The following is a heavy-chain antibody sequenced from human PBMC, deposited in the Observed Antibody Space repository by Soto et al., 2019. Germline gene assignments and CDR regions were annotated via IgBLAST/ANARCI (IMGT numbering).Heavy chain of an antibody. Sequence: SQTLSLTCAISGDSVSSSSVTWNWIRQSPSRGLEWLGRTYYRSKWYNDYAESVKSRITINPDTSKNQFSLHLNSVTAADTAVYYCASHRTFWPFDYWGQGTVVTVS. CDR3: ASHRTFWPFDY. CDR2: TYYRSKWYN. CDR1: GDSVSSSSVT. V-gene: IGHV6-1*01. J-gene: IGHJ4*02. D-gene: IGHD2-8*01.